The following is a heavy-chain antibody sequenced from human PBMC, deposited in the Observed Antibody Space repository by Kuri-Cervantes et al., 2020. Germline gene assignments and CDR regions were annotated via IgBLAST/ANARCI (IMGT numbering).Heavy chain of an antibody. Sequence: GESLKISCAASGVAFNNYAMSWVRQAPGKGLEWVSGLSGSGGNTWYADSVKGRFTISRGNSKNSLYLQMNSLRTEDTALYYCAKDRIAAAGTPGYYYGMDVWGQGTTGTVSS. CDR1: GVAFNNYA. CDR3: AKDRIAAAGTPGYYYGMDV. J-gene: IGHJ6*02. D-gene: IGHD6-13*01. V-gene: IGHV3-43*02. CDR2: LSGSGGNT.